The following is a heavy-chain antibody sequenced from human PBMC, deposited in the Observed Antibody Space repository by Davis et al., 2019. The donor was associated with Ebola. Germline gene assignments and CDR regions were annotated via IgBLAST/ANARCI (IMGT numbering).Heavy chain of an antibody. Sequence: MPSETLSLTCAVYGGSFSGYYWSWIRQSPGKGLQWIGEINDSGSTNYNPSLKSRVTISLDTSKNQLSLNLTSVTAADTAVYYCARGGGILWWPPAYWGQGTLVTVSS. V-gene: IGHV4-34*01. J-gene: IGHJ4*02. CDR3: ARGGGILWWPPAY. CDR2: INDSGST. CDR1: GGSFSGYY. D-gene: IGHD2-21*01.